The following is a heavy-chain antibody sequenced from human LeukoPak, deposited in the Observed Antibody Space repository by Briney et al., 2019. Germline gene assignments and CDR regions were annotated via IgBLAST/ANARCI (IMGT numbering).Heavy chain of an antibody. Sequence: ASVKVSCKASGYTYTSYGISWVRQAPGQGLEWMGWINAYNGNTNYAQKLQGRVAMTTDTSTSTAYMELRSLRSDDTAVYYCARDGGLLSIAAAGTDFDYWGQGTLVTVSS. CDR2: INAYNGNT. CDR1: GYTYTSYG. V-gene: IGHV1-18*01. D-gene: IGHD6-13*01. CDR3: ARDGGLLSIAAAGTDFDY. J-gene: IGHJ4*02.